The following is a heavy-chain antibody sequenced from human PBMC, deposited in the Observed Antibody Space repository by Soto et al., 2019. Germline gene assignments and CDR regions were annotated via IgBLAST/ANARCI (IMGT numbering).Heavy chain of an antibody. V-gene: IGHV4-30-2*01. CDR1: GGSISSGGYS. J-gene: IGHJ5*02. D-gene: IGHD6-19*01. CDR2: IYHSGST. Sequence: PSETLSLTCAVSGGSISSGGYSWSWIRQPPGKGLEWIGYIYHSGSTYYNPSLKSRVTVSVDTSKNQFSLKLNSVTAADTAVYYCAGSTGWYWFDPWGQGTLVTVSS. CDR3: AGSTGWYWFDP.